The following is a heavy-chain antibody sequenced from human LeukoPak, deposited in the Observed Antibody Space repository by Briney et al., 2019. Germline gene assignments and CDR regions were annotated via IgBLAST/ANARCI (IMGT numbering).Heavy chain of an antibody. Sequence: GESLKISCKGSGYSFTSYWIGWVRQMPGKGLEWMGIIYPGDSDTRYSPSFQGQVPISADKSISTAYLQWSSLKASDTAMYYCARHGSSSWYGEVDYYYGMDVWGKGTTVTVSS. CDR2: IYPGDSDT. V-gene: IGHV5-51*01. D-gene: IGHD6-13*01. CDR3: ARHGSSSWYGEVDYYYGMDV. CDR1: GYSFTSYW. J-gene: IGHJ6*04.